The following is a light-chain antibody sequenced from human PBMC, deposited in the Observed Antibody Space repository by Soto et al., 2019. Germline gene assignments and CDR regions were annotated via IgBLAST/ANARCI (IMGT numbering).Light chain of an antibody. CDR1: SSNIGAGYD. V-gene: IGLV1-40*01. Sequence: QSVLTQPHSVSGAPGQRVTISCTGSSSNIGAGYDVHWYQQLPGTAPKLLIYGNSNRPSGVPDRFSGSKSGTSASLAITWLQAEDEADYYCQSYDSSLSGYVFGTGTKLTVL. CDR2: GNS. CDR3: QSYDSSLSGYV. J-gene: IGLJ1*01.